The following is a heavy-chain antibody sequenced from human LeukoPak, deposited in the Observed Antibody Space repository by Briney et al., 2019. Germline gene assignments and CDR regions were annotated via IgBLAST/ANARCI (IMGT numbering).Heavy chain of an antibody. CDR2: ISRNSGNT. CDR3: AKQLGYCSDGSCYFPY. Sequence: GGSLRLSCAASGFVVDTYSMSWVRQAPGKGLEWVSGISRNSGNTYYADSVQGRFTISRDNSKSTLCLQMNSLRAEDTAVYYCAKQLGYCSDGSCYFPYWGQGTLVTVSS. D-gene: IGHD2-15*01. CDR1: GFVVDTYS. V-gene: IGHV3-23*01. J-gene: IGHJ4*02.